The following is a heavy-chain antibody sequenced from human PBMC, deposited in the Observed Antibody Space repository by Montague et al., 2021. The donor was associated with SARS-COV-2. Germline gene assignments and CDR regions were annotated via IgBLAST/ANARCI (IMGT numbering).Heavy chain of an antibody. CDR3: ARRPGTFGAAFDI. Sequence: SETLSLTCTVSGGSISSYYWSWIRQPPGKGLEWIGYIYYSGSTNYNPSLKSRVTISVDTSKNQFSLKVTSVTAADTAVYYCARRPGTFGAAFDIWGLGTMVTVSS. CDR2: IYYSGST. CDR1: GGSISSYY. D-gene: IGHD3-10*01. V-gene: IGHV4-59*08. J-gene: IGHJ3*02.